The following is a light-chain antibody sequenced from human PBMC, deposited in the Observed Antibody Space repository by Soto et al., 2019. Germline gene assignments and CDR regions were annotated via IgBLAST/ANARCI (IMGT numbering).Light chain of an antibody. Sequence: QSALTQPASVSGSPGQSITISCTGTSSDVGAYNYVSWYQQHPGKAPKLIIYEVSNRPSGVSNRFSGSKSGNTASLTISGLQAEDESDYYCSPYTRSSTLVFGGGTKLTVL. J-gene: IGLJ3*02. V-gene: IGLV2-14*01. CDR1: SSDVGAYNY. CDR2: EVS. CDR3: SPYTRSSTLV.